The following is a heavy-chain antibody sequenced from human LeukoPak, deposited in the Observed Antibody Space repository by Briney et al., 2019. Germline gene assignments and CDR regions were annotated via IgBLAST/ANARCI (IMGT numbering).Heavy chain of an antibody. V-gene: IGHV3-7*01. Sequence: GGSLRLSCAASGFTFSSYWMSWVRQAPGKGLEWVANVKQDGSEKKYVDSVKGRFTISRDNAKNSLYLQMDSLRAEDTAVYYCARYHCGDHPFDPWGQGTLVTVSS. CDR1: GFTFSSYW. J-gene: IGHJ5*02. D-gene: IGHD4-17*01. CDR3: ARYHCGDHPFDP. CDR2: VKQDGSEK.